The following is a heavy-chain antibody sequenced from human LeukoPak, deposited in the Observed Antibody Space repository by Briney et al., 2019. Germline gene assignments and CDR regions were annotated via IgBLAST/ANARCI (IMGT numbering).Heavy chain of an antibody. Sequence: PGGSLRLSCAASGFTFSSYGMHWVRQAPGKGLEWVAFIRYGGSNKYYADSVKGRFTISRDNSKNTLYLQMNSMRAEDTAVYYCARSYVWGSYRPFGYWGQGTLVTVSS. CDR2: IRYGGSNK. J-gene: IGHJ4*02. CDR3: ARSYVWGSYRPFGY. CDR1: GFTFSSYG. D-gene: IGHD3-16*02. V-gene: IGHV3-30*02.